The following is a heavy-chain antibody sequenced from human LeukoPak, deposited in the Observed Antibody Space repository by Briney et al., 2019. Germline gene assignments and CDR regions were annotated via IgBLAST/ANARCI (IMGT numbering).Heavy chain of an antibody. CDR1: GGSFSGYY. Sequence: PSETLSLTCAVYGGSFSGYYWSWIRQPPGKGLEWIGEINHSGSTNYNPSLKSRVTISVDTSKNQFSLKLSSVTAADTAVYYCARQVAARRPGWFDPWGQGTLVTVSS. D-gene: IGHD6-6*01. J-gene: IGHJ5*02. V-gene: IGHV4-34*01. CDR3: ARQVAARRPGWFDP. CDR2: INHSGST.